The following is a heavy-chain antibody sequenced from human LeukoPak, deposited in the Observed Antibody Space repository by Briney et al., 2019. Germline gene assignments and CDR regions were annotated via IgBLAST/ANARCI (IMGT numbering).Heavy chain of an antibody. D-gene: IGHD1-26*01. CDR1: GFTFSSDA. V-gene: IGHV3-30-3*02. CDR3: AKLPRSGSYSGFDY. Sequence: GGSLRLSCVASGFTFSSDAMHWVRQTPGKGLEWVAVISYDGNEKYQVDSVKGRFTISRDNSKNTLYLQMNSLRAEDTAVYYCAKLPRSGSYSGFDYWGQGTLVTVSS. CDR2: ISYDGNEK. J-gene: IGHJ4*02.